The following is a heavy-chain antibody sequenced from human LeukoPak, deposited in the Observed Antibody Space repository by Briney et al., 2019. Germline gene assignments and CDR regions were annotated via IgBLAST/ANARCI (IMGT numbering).Heavy chain of an antibody. CDR1: GGSISSYY. V-gene: IGHV4-59*12. J-gene: IGHJ4*02. CDR2: IYHSGST. CDR3: ARDLYSNYFGGHDY. Sequence: SETLSLTCTVSGGSISSYYWSWIRQPPGKGLEWIGYIYHSGSTNYNPSLKSRVTISVDTSKNQFSLKLSSVTAADTAVYYCARDLYSNYFGGHDYWGQGTLVTVSS. D-gene: IGHD4-11*01.